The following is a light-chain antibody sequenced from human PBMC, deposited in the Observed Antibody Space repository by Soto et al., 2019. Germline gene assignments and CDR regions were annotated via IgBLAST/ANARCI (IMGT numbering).Light chain of an antibody. CDR1: SSDVGGYNY. CDR3: SSYTSSSTAVV. Sequence: ALTQPASVSGSPGQSITISCTGTSSDVGGYNYVSWYQQHPGKAPKLMIYDVSNRPSGVSNRFSGSKSGNTASLTISGLQAEDEADYYCSSYTSSSTAVVFGGGTKLTVL. CDR2: DVS. J-gene: IGLJ2*01. V-gene: IGLV2-14*01.